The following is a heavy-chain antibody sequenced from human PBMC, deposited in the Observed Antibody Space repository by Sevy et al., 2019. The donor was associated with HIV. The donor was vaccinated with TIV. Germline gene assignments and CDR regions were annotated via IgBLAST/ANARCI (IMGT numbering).Heavy chain of an antibody. CDR3: ARGGSGNSSRNENFDI. J-gene: IGHJ3*02. V-gene: IGHV4-59*01. Sequence: SETLSLTCTVSGGSISSYYWNWIRQPPGEGLEWIGYIYYSGSTNYNPSLNSRVTLSIDTSKNQLSLKLSSVTDADTAVYYGARGGSGNSSRNENFDIWGQGTLVTVSS. CDR1: GGSISSYY. CDR2: IYYSGST. D-gene: IGHD6-19*01.